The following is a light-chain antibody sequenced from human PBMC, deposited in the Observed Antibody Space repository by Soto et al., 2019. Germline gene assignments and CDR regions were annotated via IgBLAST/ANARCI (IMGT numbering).Light chain of an antibody. J-gene: IGLJ2*01. V-gene: IGLV2-14*01. CDR2: DVS. CDR3: SSYTSSSTLMV. CDR1: SSDVGGYNY. Sequence: QSALTQPASVSGSPGQSITISCTGTSSDVGGYNYVSWYQQDPGKAPKLMIYDVSNRPAGVSNRFSGSKSGNTASLTISGLQDEDEADYYCSSYTSSSTLMVFGGGTKLTVL.